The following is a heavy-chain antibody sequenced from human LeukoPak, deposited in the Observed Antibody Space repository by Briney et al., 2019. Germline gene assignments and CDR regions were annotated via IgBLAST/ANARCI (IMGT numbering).Heavy chain of an antibody. CDR1: GFTLSSYS. V-gene: IGHV3-21*01. CDR2: ISSSSSYI. Sequence: PGGSLRLSCAASGFTLSSYSMNWFRQAPEKGVESFSSISSSSSYIYYADSVKGRFTISRDNAKNSLYLQMNSLRAEDTAVYYCARDSTSSSGPFDYWGQGTLVTVSS. J-gene: IGHJ4*02. D-gene: IGHD6-6*01. CDR3: ARDSTSSSGPFDY.